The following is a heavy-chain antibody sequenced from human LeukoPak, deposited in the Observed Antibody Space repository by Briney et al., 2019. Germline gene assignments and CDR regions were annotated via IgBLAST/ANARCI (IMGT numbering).Heavy chain of an antibody. CDR1: GGSFSGYY. V-gene: IGHV4-34*01. CDR2: INHSGST. D-gene: IGHD1-26*01. J-gene: IGHJ4*02. Sequence: PSETLSLTCAVYGGSFSGYYWSWIRQPPGKGLEWIGEINHSGSTNYNPSLKSRVTISVDTSKNQFSLKLSSVTAADTAVYYCARHSYFDYWGQGTLVTVSS. CDR3: ARHSYFDY.